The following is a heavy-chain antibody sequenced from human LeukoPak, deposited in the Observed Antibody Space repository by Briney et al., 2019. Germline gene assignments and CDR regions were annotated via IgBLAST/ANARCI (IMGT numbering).Heavy chain of an antibody. Sequence: PGRSLRLSCAASGFTFSSYAMHWVRQAPGKGLEWVAVISYDGSNKYYADSVKGRFTISRDNSKNTLYLQMNSLRAEDTAVYYCARDPKEGGYSNFDHWGQGTLVTVSS. CDR2: ISYDGSNK. CDR3: ARDPKEGGYSNFDH. CDR1: GFTFSSYA. J-gene: IGHJ4*02. D-gene: IGHD5-18*01. V-gene: IGHV3-30*04.